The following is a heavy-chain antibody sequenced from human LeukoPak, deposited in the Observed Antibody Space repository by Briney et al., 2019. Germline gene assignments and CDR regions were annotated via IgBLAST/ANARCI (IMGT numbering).Heavy chain of an antibody. CDR3: ARSDYSSSWYDYYYYYMDV. D-gene: IGHD6-13*01. CDR1: GFTFSSYW. CDR2: IKQDGSEK. Sequence: GGSLRLSCAASGFTFSSYWMSWVRQAPGKGLEWVANIKQDGSEKYYVDSVKGRFTISRDNAKNSLYLQMNSLGAEDTAVYYCARSDYSSSWYDYYYYYMDVWGKGTTVTVSS. V-gene: IGHV3-7*01. J-gene: IGHJ6*03.